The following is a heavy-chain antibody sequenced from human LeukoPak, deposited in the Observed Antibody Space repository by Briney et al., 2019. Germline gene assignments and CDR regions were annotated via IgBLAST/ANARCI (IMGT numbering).Heavy chain of an antibody. CDR2: IYYSGST. CDR1: GGSISSYY. CDR3: ARSIAAAVRWFDP. D-gene: IGHD6-13*01. Sequence: KPSETLSLTCTVSGGSISSYYWSWIRQPPGKGLEWIGYIYYSGSTNYNPSLKSRVTISVDTSKNQFSLKLSSVTAADTAVYYCARSIAAAVRWFDPWGQGTLVTVSS. J-gene: IGHJ5*02. V-gene: IGHV4-59*01.